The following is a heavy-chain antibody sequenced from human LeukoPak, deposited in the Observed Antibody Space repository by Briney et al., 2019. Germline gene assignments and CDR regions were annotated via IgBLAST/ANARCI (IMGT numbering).Heavy chain of an antibody. CDR2: IWYDGSNK. V-gene: IGHV3-33*01. D-gene: IGHD5-18*01. CDR1: GFTFSSYG. J-gene: IGHJ6*02. CDR3: ARKKRVDTDSIMVYYYYAMDV. Sequence: GGSLRLPCAASGFTFSSYGMHWVRQAPGKGLEWVAVIWYDGSNKYYADSVKGRFTISRDNSKKTLYLQMNSLRAEDTAVYYCARKKRVDTDSIMVYYYYAMDVWGQGTTVTVSS.